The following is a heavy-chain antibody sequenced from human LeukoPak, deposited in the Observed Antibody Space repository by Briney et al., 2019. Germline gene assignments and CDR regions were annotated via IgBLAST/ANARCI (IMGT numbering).Heavy chain of an antibody. CDR1: GFTFRTYG. Sequence: HPGGSLRLSCEASGFTFRTYGMTWVRQAPGKGLEWVSGITGSSTWTYYADSVKGRSTISRDNSKNTLHLQMDSLRAEDTAIYYCARELVSLGTGYFDLWGRGTLVTVSS. CDR3: ARELVSLGTGYFDL. D-gene: IGHD7-27*01. V-gene: IGHV3-23*01. J-gene: IGHJ2*01. CDR2: ITGSSTWT.